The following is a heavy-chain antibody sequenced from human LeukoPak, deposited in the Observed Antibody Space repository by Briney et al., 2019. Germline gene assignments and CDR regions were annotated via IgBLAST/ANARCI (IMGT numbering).Heavy chain of an antibody. D-gene: IGHD6-19*01. Sequence: GASVKVSCKASGYTFTGYYMHWVRQAPGQGREGMGWINPNSGGTNYAQKFQGRVTMTRDTSISTAYMELSRLRSDDTAVYYCAREDDSSGWYEGDAFDIWGQGTMVTVSS. CDR1: GYTFTGYY. CDR3: AREDDSSGWYEGDAFDI. CDR2: INPNSGGT. J-gene: IGHJ3*02. V-gene: IGHV1-2*02.